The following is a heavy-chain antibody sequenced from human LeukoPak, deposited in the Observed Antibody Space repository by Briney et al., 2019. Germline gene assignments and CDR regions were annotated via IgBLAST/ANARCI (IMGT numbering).Heavy chain of an antibody. CDR3: VNRASVSYSQY. V-gene: IGHV3-64D*09. J-gene: IGHJ1*01. CDR2: ISSNGGST. CDR1: AFTLSSYA. D-gene: IGHD1-26*01. Sequence: PGGSLRLSCSASAFTLSSYAMHWVRQAPGKGLEYVSAISSNGGSTYYADSVKGRFTISRDNSKNTRYLQMSSLRAEDTVVYYCVNRASVSYSQYWGERALVTVSS.